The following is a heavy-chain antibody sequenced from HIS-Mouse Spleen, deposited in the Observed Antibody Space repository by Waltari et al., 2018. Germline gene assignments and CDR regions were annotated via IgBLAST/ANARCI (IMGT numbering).Heavy chain of an antibody. Sequence: QVQLQESGPGLVKPSETLSLTCTVSGGSISSYYWSWIRQPPGKGLEWIGYIYYSGSTNYNPSLKSRVTISVDTSKNQFSLKLSSVTAADTAVYYCARHLRGGYSYGFNYFDYWGQGTLVTVSS. CDR3: ARHLRGGYSYGFNYFDY. CDR1: GGSISSYY. V-gene: IGHV4-59*08. D-gene: IGHD5-18*01. J-gene: IGHJ4*02. CDR2: IYYSGST.